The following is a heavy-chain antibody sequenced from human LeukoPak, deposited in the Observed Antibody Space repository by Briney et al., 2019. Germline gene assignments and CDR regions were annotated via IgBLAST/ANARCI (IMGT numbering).Heavy chain of an antibody. CDR1: GCSISSYY. CDR2: IYTSGST. V-gene: IGHV4-4*07. CDR3: ARDRGNWNDPGGYYFDY. Sequence: SETLSLTCTVSGCSISSYYWSWIRQPAGKRLEWIGRIYTSGSTNYNPPLKSRVTMSVDTSKNQFSLKLSSVTAADTAVYYCARDRGNWNDPGGYYFDYWGQGTLVTVSS. J-gene: IGHJ4*02. D-gene: IGHD1-1*01.